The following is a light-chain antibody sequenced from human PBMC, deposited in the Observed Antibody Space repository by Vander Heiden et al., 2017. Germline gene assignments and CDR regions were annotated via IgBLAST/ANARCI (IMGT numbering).Light chain of an antibody. Sequence: EIVLTQSPATLSLSPGESATLYCRVSQTISSNLAWYKQKPGQAPRLLIYDASNRATGIPTRFSGSGYGTDFTLTISRLDPEDFAVYYCQQRSSWPPYNFGQGTKLEI. CDR3: QQRSSWPPYN. J-gene: IGKJ2*01. CDR1: QTISSN. V-gene: IGKV3-11*01. CDR2: DAS.